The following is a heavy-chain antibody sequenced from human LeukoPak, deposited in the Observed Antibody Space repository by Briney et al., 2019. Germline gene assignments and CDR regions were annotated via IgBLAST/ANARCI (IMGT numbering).Heavy chain of an antibody. CDR3: ARGQVAGEFDY. CDR1: GGSISSYY. CDR2: IYYSGST. V-gene: IGHV4-59*01. J-gene: IGHJ4*02. D-gene: IGHD6-19*01. Sequence: SETLSLTCTVSGGSISSYYWSWIRQPPGKELEWIGYIYYSGSTNYNPSLKSRVTISVDTSKNQFSLKLSSVTAADTAVYYCARGQVAGEFDYWGQGTLVTVSS.